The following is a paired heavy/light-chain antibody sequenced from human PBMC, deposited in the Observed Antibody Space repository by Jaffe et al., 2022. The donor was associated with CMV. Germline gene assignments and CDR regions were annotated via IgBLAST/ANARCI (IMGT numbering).Light chain of an antibody. CDR3: AAWDGSLAGWV. CDR2: SNN. Sequence: QSVLTQPPSASGTPGQMVTISCSGGRSNIGSNTVNWYQQLPGTAPKLLIYSNNQRPSGVPDRISGSKSGTSASLAISGLQSEDEADYYCAAWDGSLAGWVFGGGTKVTVL. CDR1: RSNIGSNT. V-gene: IGLV1-44*01. J-gene: IGLJ3*02.
Heavy chain of an antibody. CDR3: AKAGYSGNSEHYYFDQ. Sequence: QVQLVESGGGVVQPGRSLRLSCAASGFTFSRYAIHWVRQAPGKGLEWVAVISYDGSSKFHADSVKGRFTISRDNSKNTLYLQMDSLRGDDTAVYYCAKAGYSGNSEHYYFDQWGQGTLVTVSS. J-gene: IGHJ4*02. V-gene: IGHV3-30*18. CDR1: GFTFSRYA. D-gene: IGHD4-4*01. CDR2: ISYDGSSK.